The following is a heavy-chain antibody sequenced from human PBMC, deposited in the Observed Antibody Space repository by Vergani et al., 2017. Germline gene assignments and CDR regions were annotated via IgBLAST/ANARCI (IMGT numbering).Heavy chain of an antibody. CDR1: GFTLNQYG. V-gene: IGHV3-33*01. CDR3: ARDLRFIFIRCYP. CDR2: TWYDGNNK. Sequence: QVQLVESGGGVVQPGRSLRLSCEASGFTLNQYGMHWARQARGKGLGWVAFTWYDGNNKQYADSVQGRFTLSRDYSKSTMYLQMNSWRDEDTCVYYCARDLRFIFIRCYPCVQGTRVTVSS. J-gene: IGHJ5*02. D-gene: IGHD2-8*01.